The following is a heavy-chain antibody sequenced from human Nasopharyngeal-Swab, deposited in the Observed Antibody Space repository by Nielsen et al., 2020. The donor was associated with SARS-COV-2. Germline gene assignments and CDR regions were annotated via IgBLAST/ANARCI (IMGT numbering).Heavy chain of an antibody. CDR2: IGDKDHNYAT. CDR3: TTDYYFDY. V-gene: IGHV3-73*01. CDR1: GFIFSCSA. J-gene: IGHJ4*02. Sequence: GESLKISCAASGFIFSCSAMHWVRQASGKGLEWVGRIGDKDHNYATTYGAAVKGRFTISRDDSKNTAFLQMDSLKTEDTALYYCTTDYYFDYWGQGTLVTVSS.